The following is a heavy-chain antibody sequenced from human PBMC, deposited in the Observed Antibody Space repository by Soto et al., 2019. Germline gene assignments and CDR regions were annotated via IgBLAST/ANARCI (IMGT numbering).Heavy chain of an antibody. D-gene: IGHD6-19*01. CDR2: IYYSGVT. J-gene: IGHJ4*02. Sequence: SETLSLTCAVYGGSFSPYYWGWIRQSPGKGLEWIESIYYSGVTHYNPSLKSRVTVSVDTSKNQFSLKLTSMTAADTAVYFCVSHRNYIVVSGSYFDYWSQGTLVTVSS. CDR3: VSHRNYIVVSGSYFDY. V-gene: IGHV4-39*01. CDR1: GGSFSPYY.